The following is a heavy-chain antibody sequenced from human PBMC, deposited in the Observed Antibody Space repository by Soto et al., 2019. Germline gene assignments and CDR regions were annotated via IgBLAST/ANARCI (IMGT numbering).Heavy chain of an antibody. J-gene: IGHJ4*02. Sequence: QLQLQEPGPGLVKSSETLSLTCTVSGGSISKSNYFWGWIRQAPGKGLEWIASILYSGTTSYNSSLKSRVAISVDTSKNQFSLELNSVTAADTAVYYCARLGWGNGDSDYWGQGTLVTVSS. CDR1: GGSISKSNYF. CDR3: ARLGWGNGDSDY. V-gene: IGHV4-39*01. D-gene: IGHD2-21*01. CDR2: ILYSGTT.